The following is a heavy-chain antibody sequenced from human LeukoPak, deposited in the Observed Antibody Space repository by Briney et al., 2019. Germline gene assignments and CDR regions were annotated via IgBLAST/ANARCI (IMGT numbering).Heavy chain of an antibody. V-gene: IGHV3-30-3*01. CDR3: ARARIAAAGTTPVYWFDP. CDR1: VFTFSSYA. D-gene: IGHD6-13*01. Sequence: AGGSLRLSCAASVFTFSSYAMHWVRQAPGKGLEWVAVISYDGSNKYYADSVKGRFTISRDNSKNTLYLQMNSLRAEDTAVYYCARARIAAAGTTPVYWFDPWGQGTLVTVSS. CDR2: ISYDGSNK. J-gene: IGHJ5*02.